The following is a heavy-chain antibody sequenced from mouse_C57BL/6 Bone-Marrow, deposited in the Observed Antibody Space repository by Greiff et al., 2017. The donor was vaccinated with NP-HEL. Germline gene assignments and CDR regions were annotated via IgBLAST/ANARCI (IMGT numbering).Heavy chain of an antibody. J-gene: IGHJ1*03. CDR3: ARDRGDFTTVVATDWYFDV. D-gene: IGHD1-1*01. CDR1: GYTFTSYT. V-gene: IGHV1-4*01. CDR2: INPSSGYT. Sequence: VMLVESGAELARPGASVKMSCKASGYTFTSYTMHWVKQRPGQGLEWIGYINPSSGYTKYNQKFKDKATLTADKSSSTAYMQLSSLTSEDSAVYYCARDRGDFTTVVATDWYFDVWGTGTTVTVSS.